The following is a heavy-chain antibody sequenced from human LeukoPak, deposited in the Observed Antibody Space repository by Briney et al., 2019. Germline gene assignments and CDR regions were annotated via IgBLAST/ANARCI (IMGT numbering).Heavy chain of an antibody. J-gene: IGHJ5*02. CDR1: GFTFSSYA. D-gene: IGHD6-19*01. CDR3: AREDEVAGWFDP. Sequence: PGGSLRLSCAASGFTFSSYAMHWVRQAPGKGLEWVAVISYDGSNEYYADSVKGRFTISRDNSKNTLYLQMNSLRAEDTAVYYCAREDEVAGWFDPWGQGTLVTVSS. CDR2: ISYDGSNE. V-gene: IGHV3-30-3*01.